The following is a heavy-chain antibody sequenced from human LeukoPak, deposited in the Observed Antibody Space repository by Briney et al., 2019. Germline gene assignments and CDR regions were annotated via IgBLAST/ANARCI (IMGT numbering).Heavy chain of an antibody. CDR1: GFTFSSYA. D-gene: IGHD5-24*01. CDR2: ISSNGGST. J-gene: IGHJ4*02. CDR3: ARGDGYNSVDY. Sequence: GGSLRLSCAASGFTFSSYAMHWVRQAPGKGLEYVSAISSNGGSTYYANSEKGRFTISRDNSKNTLYLQMGSLRAEDMAVYYCARGDGYNSVDYWGQGTLVTVSS. V-gene: IGHV3-64*01.